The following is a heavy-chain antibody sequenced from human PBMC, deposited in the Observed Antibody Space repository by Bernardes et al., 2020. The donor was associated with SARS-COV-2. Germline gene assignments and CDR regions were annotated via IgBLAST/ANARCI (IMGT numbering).Heavy chain of an antibody. V-gene: IGHV3-72*01. Sequence: GGSLRLSCVTSGFIFSDHYIDWVRQAPGKGLEWVVRIRNKGFDFSTAYSASVKGRFTLSRDDFKNTLYLQMDSLTMEDTAVYYCLTTYCVRANCPEYWGQGTLVTVSS. D-gene: IGHD2-21*01. CDR2: IRNKGFDFST. J-gene: IGHJ4*02. CDR3: LTTYCVRANCPEY. CDR1: GFIFSDHY.